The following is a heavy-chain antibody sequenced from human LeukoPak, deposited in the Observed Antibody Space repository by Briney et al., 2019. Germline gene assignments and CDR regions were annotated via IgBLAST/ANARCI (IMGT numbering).Heavy chain of an antibody. Sequence: GGSLRLACAVAGFTVSSEATSWVRQARGKGRGWDSIISGSGGIKYSSDSGEGRFTISRDNSKKTLYLQMNRLRAEDTAVYYCATWPGAWYGEDYWGQGTLVTVSS. CDR2: ISGSGGIK. V-gene: IGHV3-23*01. J-gene: IGHJ4*02. CDR1: GFTVSSEA. CDR3: ATWPGAWYGEDY. D-gene: IGHD3-10*01.